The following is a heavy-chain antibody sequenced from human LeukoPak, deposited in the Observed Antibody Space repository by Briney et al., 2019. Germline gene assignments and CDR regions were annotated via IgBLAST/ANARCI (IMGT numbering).Heavy chain of an antibody. V-gene: IGHV1-69*13. J-gene: IGHJ4*02. CDR3: ATKRGYGYGSPH. D-gene: IGHD5-18*01. Sequence: ASVKVSCKASGGTFSSYAISWVRQAPGQGLEWMGGIIPILGTANYAQKFQGRVTITADESTSTAYMELSSLRSEDTAVYYCATKRGYGYGSPHWGQGTLVTVSS. CDR1: GGTFSSYA. CDR2: IIPILGTA.